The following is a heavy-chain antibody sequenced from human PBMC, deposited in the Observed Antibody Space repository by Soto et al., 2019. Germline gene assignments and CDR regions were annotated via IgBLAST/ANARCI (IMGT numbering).Heavy chain of an antibody. CDR2: IYSSGDS. CDR3: ARQVGRNGWYFDL. J-gene: IGHJ2*01. D-gene: IGHD2-8*01. V-gene: IGHV4-39*01. Sequence: QLQLQESGPGLVKPSETLSLTCTVSGDSISSSTHYWGWIRQPPGKGLEWIGNIYSSGDSYHNPSLRSRVTISVDASKNQFSLKLRSVTSADTAIYYCARQVGRNGWYFDLWGRGTLVTVSS. CDR1: GDSISSSTHY.